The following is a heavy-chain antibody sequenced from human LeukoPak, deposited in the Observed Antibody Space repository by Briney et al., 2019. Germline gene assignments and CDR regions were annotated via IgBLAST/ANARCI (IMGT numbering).Heavy chain of an antibody. CDR1: GFTFSSYA. Sequence: GGSLRLSCAASGFTFSSYAMHWVRQAPGKGLEWVAVISYDGSNKYYADSVKGRFAISRDNSKNTLYRQMNSLRAEDTAVYYCARMSGVVVPIHFDYWGQGTLVTVSS. D-gene: IGHD2-2*01. CDR2: ISYDGSNK. J-gene: IGHJ4*02. CDR3: ARMSGVVVPIHFDY. V-gene: IGHV3-30*09.